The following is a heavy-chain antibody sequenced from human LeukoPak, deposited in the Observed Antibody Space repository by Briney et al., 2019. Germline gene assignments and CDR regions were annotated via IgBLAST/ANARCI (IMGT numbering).Heavy chain of an antibody. CDR1: GGSISSYY. V-gene: IGHV4-59*08. CDR2: IYYSGST. D-gene: IGHD1-26*01. CDR3: ARHNSEGATFFDY. Sequence: MSSETLSLTCTVSGGSISSYYWSWIRQPPGKGREWIGYIYYSGSTNYNPSLKSRVTISVDTSKNQFSLKLSSVTAADTAVYYCARHNSEGATFFDYWGQGTLVTVSS. J-gene: IGHJ4*02.